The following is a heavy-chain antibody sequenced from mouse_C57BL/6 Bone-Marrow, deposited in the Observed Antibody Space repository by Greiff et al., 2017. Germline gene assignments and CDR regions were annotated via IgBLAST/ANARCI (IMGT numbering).Heavy chain of an antibody. V-gene: IGHV1-81*01. Sequence: VQLQQSGAELARPGASVKLSCKASGYTFTSYGISWVKQRTGQGLEWIGEIYPRSGNTYYNEKFKGKATLTADKSSSTAYMELRSLTSEDSAVXFCAKPVTTVVAAHWYFDVWGTGTTVTGSS. CDR2: IYPRSGNT. J-gene: IGHJ1*03. CDR1: GYTFTSYG. CDR3: AKPVTTVVAAHWYFDV. D-gene: IGHD1-1*01.